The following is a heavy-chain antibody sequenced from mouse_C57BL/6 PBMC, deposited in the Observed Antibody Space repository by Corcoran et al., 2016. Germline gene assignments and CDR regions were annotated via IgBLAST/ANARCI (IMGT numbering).Heavy chain of an antibody. D-gene: IGHD1-1*01. CDR2: IYWDDDK. V-gene: IGHV8-12*01. CDR3: ARSPYYYGSSEGFAY. CDR1: GFSLSTSGMG. Sequence: QVTLKESGPGILQSSQTLSLTCSFSGFSLSTSGMGVSWIRQPSGKGLEWLAHIYWDDDKRYNPSLKSRLTISKDTSRNQVFLKITSVATADTATYYCARSPYYYGSSEGFAYWGQGTLVTVSA. J-gene: IGHJ3*01.